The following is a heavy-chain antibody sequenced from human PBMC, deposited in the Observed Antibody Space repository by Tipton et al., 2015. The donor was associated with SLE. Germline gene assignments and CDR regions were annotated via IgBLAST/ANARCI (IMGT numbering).Heavy chain of an antibody. V-gene: IGHV3-48*01. CDR2: IGSSSSHI. CDR1: GFTFSSYT. Sequence: SLRLSCAGSGFTFSSYTMNWVRQAPGKGLEWVAYIGSSSSHIYYTDSVKGRFTISRDNAENSLDLQMNSLRADDSAVYFCARGGLVSQNFYFYGLDIWGQGP. CDR3: ARGGLVSQNFYFYGLDI. J-gene: IGHJ6*02.